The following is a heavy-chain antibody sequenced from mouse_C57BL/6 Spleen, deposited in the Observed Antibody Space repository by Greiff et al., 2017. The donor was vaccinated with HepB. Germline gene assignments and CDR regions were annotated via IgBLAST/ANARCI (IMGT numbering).Heavy chain of an antibody. Sequence: EVQLVESGGGLVQPGGSLKLSCAASGFTFSDYYMYWVRQTPEKRLEWVAYISNGGGSTYYPDTVKGRFTISRDNAKNTLYLQMSRLKSEDTAMYYCGRQDVAYWGQGTLVTVSA. J-gene: IGHJ3*01. CDR1: GFTFSDYY. V-gene: IGHV5-12*01. CDR3: GRQDVAY. CDR2: ISNGGGST.